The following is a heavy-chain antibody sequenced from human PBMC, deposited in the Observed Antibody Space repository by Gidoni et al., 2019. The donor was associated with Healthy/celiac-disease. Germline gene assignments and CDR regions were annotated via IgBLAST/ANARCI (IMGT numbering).Heavy chain of an antibody. CDR2: ISSSSSTI. CDR1: GFTFSSYS. CDR3: ARDYGGSYYYYYGMDV. J-gene: IGHJ6*02. D-gene: IGHD4-17*01. Sequence: EVQLVESGGGLVQPGGSLRLSCAASGFTFSSYSMNWVRQAPGKGLEWVSYISSSSSTIYYADSVKGRFTISRDNAKNSLYLQMNSLRAEDTAVYYCARDYGGSYYYYYGMDVWGQGTTVTVSS. V-gene: IGHV3-48*01.